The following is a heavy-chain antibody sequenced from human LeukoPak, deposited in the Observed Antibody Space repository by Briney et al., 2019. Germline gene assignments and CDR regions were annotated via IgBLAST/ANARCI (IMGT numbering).Heavy chain of an antibody. J-gene: IGHJ6*03. D-gene: IGHD6-6*01. V-gene: IGHV1-2*02. CDR1: GYTFTGYY. CDR2: INPNSGGT. Sequence: ASVKVSCKASGYTFTGYYMYWVRQAPGQGLEWMGWINPNSGGTNYAQKFQGRVTMTRDTSISTAYMELSRLRSDDTAVYYCARGPDWCSSSPPGYYYYMDVWGKGTTVTVSS. CDR3: ARGPDWCSSSPPGYYYYMDV.